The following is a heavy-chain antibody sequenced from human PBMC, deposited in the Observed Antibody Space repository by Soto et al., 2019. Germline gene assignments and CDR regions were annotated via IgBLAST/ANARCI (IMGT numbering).Heavy chain of an antibody. CDR1: GGTFSSYV. Sequence: ASVKVSCKASGGTFSSYVISWVRQAPGQGLEWMGRIIPILGIANYAQKFQGRVTITADKSTSTAYMELSSLRSEDTAVYYCAREEFASIVATLSWYFDLWGRGTLVTVSS. D-gene: IGHD5-12*01. J-gene: IGHJ2*01. V-gene: IGHV1-69*04. CDR3: AREEFASIVATLSWYFDL. CDR2: IIPILGIA.